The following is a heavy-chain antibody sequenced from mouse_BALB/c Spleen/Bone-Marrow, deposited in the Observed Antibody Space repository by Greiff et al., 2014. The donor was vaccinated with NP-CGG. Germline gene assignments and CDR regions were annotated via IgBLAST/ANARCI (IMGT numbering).Heavy chain of an antibody. D-gene: IGHD1-1*01. CDR3: AIYYYGSSGFAY. CDR2: IDPANGNT. CDR1: GFNIKDTY. V-gene: IGHV14-3*02. J-gene: IGHJ3*01. Sequence: EVQLQQSGAELVKPGASVKLSCTASGFNIKDTYMHWVTQRPEQGLEWIGRIDPANGNTKYDPKFQGKATITADTSSNTAYLQLSSLTSEDTAVYYCAIYYYGSSGFAYWGQGTLVTVSA.